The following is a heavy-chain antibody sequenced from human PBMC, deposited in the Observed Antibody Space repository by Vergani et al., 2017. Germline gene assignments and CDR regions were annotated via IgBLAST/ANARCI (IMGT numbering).Heavy chain of an antibody. CDR3: AKSRRIEPRVVDY. CDR1: GFTFSSYG. Sequence: QVQLVESGGGVVQPGRSLRLSCAASGFTFSSYGMHWVRQAPGKGLEWVAVIWYDGSNKYYADSVKGRFTISRDNSKNTLYLQMNSLRAEDTAVYYCAKSRRIEPRVVDYWGQGTLVTVSS. CDR2: IWYDGSNK. D-gene: IGHD1-14*01. V-gene: IGHV3-33*06. J-gene: IGHJ4*02.